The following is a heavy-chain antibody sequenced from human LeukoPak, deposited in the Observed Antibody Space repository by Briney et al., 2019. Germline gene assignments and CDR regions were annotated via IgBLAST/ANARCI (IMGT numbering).Heavy chain of an antibody. CDR1: GGTFSSYA. D-gene: IGHD5-18*01. J-gene: IGHJ4*02. CDR3: ARRGYSYGYNFDY. Sequence: SVKVSCKASGGTFSSYAISWVRQAPGQGLEWMGGIIPIFGTANYAQKFQGRVTITADESTSTAYLELSSLRSEDTAVYYCARRGYSYGYNFDYWGQGTLVTVSS. CDR2: IIPIFGTA. V-gene: IGHV1-69*13.